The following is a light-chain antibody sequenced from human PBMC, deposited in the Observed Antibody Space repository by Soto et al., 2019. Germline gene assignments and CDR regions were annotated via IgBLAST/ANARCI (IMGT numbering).Light chain of an antibody. CDR3: QQYGTSEII. CDR1: QSVSNTY. CDR2: DTS. Sequence: IVMTQSPTTLSLAPGERATLSCRTSQSVSNTYVAWYQQKPGQAPRLLIYDTSSRVTGIPDRFSGSGSGTDFTLTISRLEPEDFAVFYCQQYGTSEIIFGQGTRLEIK. V-gene: IGKV3-20*01. J-gene: IGKJ5*01.